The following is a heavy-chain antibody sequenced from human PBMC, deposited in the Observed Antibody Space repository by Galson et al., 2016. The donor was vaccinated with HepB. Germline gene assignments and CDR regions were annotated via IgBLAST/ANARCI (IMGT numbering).Heavy chain of an antibody. D-gene: IGHD6-19*01. CDR3: ARRGSGWSLFDY. V-gene: IGHV5-51*01. Sequence: QSGAEVKKPGESLKISCQGSGYTFTNHWIGWVRQMPGKGLEWMGIIYPGDSDTRYSPSFQGQVTISADKSTRTAYLQWSSLKASDTAMYYCARRGSGWSLFDYWGQGTLLTVSS. CDR1: GYTFTNHW. CDR2: IYPGDSDT. J-gene: IGHJ4*02.